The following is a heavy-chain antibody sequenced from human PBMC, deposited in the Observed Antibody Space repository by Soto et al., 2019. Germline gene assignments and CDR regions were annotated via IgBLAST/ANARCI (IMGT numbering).Heavy chain of an antibody. V-gene: IGHV4-30-2*01. J-gene: IGHJ5*02. D-gene: IGHD4-17*01. CDR2: ISQTRDT. CDR3: AKAVSSDFGTRFDP. Sequence: QLQLQESGPGLVKPSETLSLTCAVSGGSITSGNSYSWAWIRQPPGRRLEWIGSISQTRDTSYNPSLKILVNVSLDKSKTQFSAGLSAVTAAYMAVYYCAKAVSSDFGTRFDPWGQGTLVTVSS. CDR1: GGSITSGNSYS.